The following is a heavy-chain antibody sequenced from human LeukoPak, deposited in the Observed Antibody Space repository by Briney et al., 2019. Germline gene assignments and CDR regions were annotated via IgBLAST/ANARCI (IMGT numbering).Heavy chain of an antibody. Sequence: GESLRLPCAASGFTFSSYAMHWVRQAPGKGLEWVAVISYDGSNKYYADSVKGRFTISRDNSKNTLYLQMNSLRAEDTAVYYCARDSAWLALDYWGQGTLVTVSS. D-gene: IGHD6-19*01. J-gene: IGHJ4*02. CDR1: GFTFSSYA. V-gene: IGHV3-30-3*01. CDR3: ARDSAWLALDY. CDR2: ISYDGSNK.